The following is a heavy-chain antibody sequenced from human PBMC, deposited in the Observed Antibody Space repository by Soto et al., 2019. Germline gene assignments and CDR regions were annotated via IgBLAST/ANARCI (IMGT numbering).Heavy chain of an antibody. CDR1: GFSISSSGVG. CDR3: AHRRIQSTARWSVDQ. V-gene: IGHV2-5*02. CDR2: IFCDDDE. D-gene: IGHD3-3*01. Sequence: QITLKESGPTLVKPTEPLTLTCTIYGFSISSSGVGVGWFRQHPGKALEWLALIFCDDDERYSPSLKTRLTISKDTSQNQVVLTMTNVDPADTATYYCAHRRIQSTARWSVDQWGQGTLVTVSS. J-gene: IGHJ4*02.